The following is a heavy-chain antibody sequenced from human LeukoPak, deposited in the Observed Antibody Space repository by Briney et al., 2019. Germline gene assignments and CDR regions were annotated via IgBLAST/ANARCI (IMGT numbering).Heavy chain of an antibody. J-gene: IGHJ3*02. CDR3: ARAQKWYEAFDI. CDR1: GGSISSYY. CDR2: IYYSGST. Sequence: PSETLSLTCTVSGGSISSYYWSWLRQPPGKGLEWIGYIYYSGSTNYNPSLKSRVTISVDTSKNQFSLKLSSVTAADTAVYYCARAQKWYEAFDIWGQGTMVTVSS. V-gene: IGHV4-59*01. D-gene: IGHD2-15*01.